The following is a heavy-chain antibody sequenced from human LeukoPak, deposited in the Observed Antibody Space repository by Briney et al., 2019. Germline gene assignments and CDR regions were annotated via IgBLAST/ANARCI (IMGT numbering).Heavy chain of an antibody. CDR2: IYISGSGST. Sequence: PSETLSLTCTVSGGSISSYYWSWIRQPAGKGLEWIGRIYISGSGSTNYNPSLKSRVTISVDTSKNQFSLKLSSVTAADTAVYYCARDARIMITFGGVIAPFDYWGQGTLVTVSS. CDR1: GGSISSYY. D-gene: IGHD3-16*02. J-gene: IGHJ4*02. CDR3: ARDARIMITFGGVIAPFDY. V-gene: IGHV4-4*07.